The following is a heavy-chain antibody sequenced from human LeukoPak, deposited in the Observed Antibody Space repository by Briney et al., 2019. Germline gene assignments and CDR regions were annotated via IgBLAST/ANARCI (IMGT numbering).Heavy chain of an antibody. CDR2: IKKEGSKN. CDR1: GFTFSSFW. V-gene: IGHV3-7*01. Sequence: GGSLRLSCAASGFTFSSFWMSWVRQSPGKGLEWVANIKKEGSKNIYVDSVKGRFTISRDNAKNSLYLQMNSLRAEDTAVYYCARVDKSYYDFWSGYRQPYYYYMDVWGKGTTVTVSS. CDR3: ARVDKSYYDFWSGYRQPYYYYMDV. D-gene: IGHD3-3*01. J-gene: IGHJ6*03.